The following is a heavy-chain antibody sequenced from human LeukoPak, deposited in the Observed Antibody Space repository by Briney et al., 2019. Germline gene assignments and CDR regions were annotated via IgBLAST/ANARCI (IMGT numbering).Heavy chain of an antibody. D-gene: IGHD2-15*01. CDR2: IYTRGST. J-gene: IGHJ3*02. Sequence: SETLSLTCTVSGGSINNYYWSWIRQPAGKGLEGIGRIYTRGSTNYNPSLKSRVTMSVDTSKNQFSLKLSSVTAADTAVYYCARGRYCSADICSGGDAFDIWGQGTMVSVSS. V-gene: IGHV4-4*07. CDR1: GGSINNYY. CDR3: ARGRYCSADICSGGDAFDI.